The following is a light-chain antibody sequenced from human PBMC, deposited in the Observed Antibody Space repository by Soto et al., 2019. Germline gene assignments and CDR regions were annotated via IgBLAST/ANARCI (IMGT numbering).Light chain of an antibody. CDR3: TSYTSSITYV. CDR1: SSDVGGYNY. Sequence: QSALTQPASVSGSPGQLIAISCTGTSSDVGGYNYVSWYQQHPGKAPKLIIYDVSNRPSGISNRFSGSKSGNTASLTISGLQAKDEADYYCTSYTSSITYVFGTGTKVTV. V-gene: IGLV2-14*01. CDR2: DVS. J-gene: IGLJ1*01.